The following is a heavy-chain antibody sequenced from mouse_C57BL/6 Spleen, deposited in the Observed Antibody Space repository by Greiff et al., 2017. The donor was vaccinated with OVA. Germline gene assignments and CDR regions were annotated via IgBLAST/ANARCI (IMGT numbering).Heavy chain of an antibody. J-gene: IGHJ1*03. D-gene: IGHD2-4*01. CDR3: ARYYDYDEGYFGV. CDR2: IWSGGST. Sequence: QVQLQQSGPGLVQPSQSLSITCTVSGFSLTSYGVHWVRQSPGKGLEWLGGIWSGGSTDYNAAFISRLSISKDNSKSQVFFKMNSLQADDTAIYYCARYYDYDEGYFGVWGTGTTVTVSS. CDR1: GFSLTSYG. V-gene: IGHV2-2*01.